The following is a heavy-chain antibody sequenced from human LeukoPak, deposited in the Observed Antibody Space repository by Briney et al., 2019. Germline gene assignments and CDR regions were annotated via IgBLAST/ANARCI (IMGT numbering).Heavy chain of an antibody. CDR1: GGSFSGYY. CDR2: INHSGST. Sequence: SETLSLTCAVYGGSFSGYYWSWIRQPPGKGLEWIGEINHSGSTNYNPSLQSRVTMSMDNSKNQFSLMLSSVTAADTAVYYCATYYDILTAYTFDYWGQGTLVTVSS. D-gene: IGHD3-9*01. CDR3: ATYYDILTAYTFDY. J-gene: IGHJ4*02. V-gene: IGHV4-34*10.